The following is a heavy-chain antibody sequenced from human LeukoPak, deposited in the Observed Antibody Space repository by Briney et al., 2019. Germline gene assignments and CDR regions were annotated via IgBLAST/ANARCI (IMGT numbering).Heavy chain of an antibody. CDR1: GGSISTYY. CDR3: ARGGAYDFWSGSTGFDY. CDR2: IYYSGST. Sequence: PSETLSLTCTVSGGSISTYYWSWIRQPPGKGLEWIGYIYYSGSTNYNPSLKSRVTISVDTSKNQFSLKLSSVTAADTAVYYCARGGAYDFWSGSTGFDYWGQGTLVTVSS. J-gene: IGHJ4*02. D-gene: IGHD3-3*01. V-gene: IGHV4-59*01.